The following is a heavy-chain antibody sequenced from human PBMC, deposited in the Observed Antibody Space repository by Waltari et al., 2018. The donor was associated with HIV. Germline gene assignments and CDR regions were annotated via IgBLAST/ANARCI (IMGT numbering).Heavy chain of an antibody. J-gene: IGHJ4*02. CDR3: AKGDCNSPSCPFDF. V-gene: IGHV3-23*01. Sequence: EVQLLESGGGLIEPGGSLRLSCVGSGFIFSSYAMSWVRQAPGKGCEWVSGIRGRGKRTDYAGSGKVRFIISRDNSKNTVFLQMNSLRTEDTAVYYCAKGDCNSPSCPFDFWGQVTLVTVSS. D-gene: IGHD2-2*01. CDR2: IRGRGKRT. CDR1: GFIFSSYA.